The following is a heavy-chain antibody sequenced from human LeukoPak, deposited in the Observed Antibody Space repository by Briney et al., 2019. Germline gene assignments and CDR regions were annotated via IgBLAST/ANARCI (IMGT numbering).Heavy chain of an antibody. CDR3: AKVRVVFNWNYAYYFDY. V-gene: IGHV3-30*18. Sequence: GGSLRLSCAASGFTFSNYAMHWVRQAPGKGLEWVAIISYDGSSKYYADSVKGRFTISRDNSKSTLYLQMNSLGPEDTAMYYCAKVRVVFNWNYAYYFDYWGQGTLVTVSS. CDR2: ISYDGSSK. J-gene: IGHJ4*02. D-gene: IGHD1-7*01. CDR1: GFTFSNYA.